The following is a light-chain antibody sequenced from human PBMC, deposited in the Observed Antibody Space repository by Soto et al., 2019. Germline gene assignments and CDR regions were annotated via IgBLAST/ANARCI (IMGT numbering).Light chain of an antibody. CDR1: QSISSSF. CDR2: GAS. J-gene: IGKJ1*01. V-gene: IGKV3-20*01. Sequence: ETVLTQSPGTLSLSPGERATLSCRASQSISSSFLAWYQQKPGQAPRLLIYGASSRATGIPDRFSGSGSGTDFTLTISRLEPEDAAVYYCQQYVRSPPSWTFGQGTKVDFK. CDR3: QQYVRSPPSWT.